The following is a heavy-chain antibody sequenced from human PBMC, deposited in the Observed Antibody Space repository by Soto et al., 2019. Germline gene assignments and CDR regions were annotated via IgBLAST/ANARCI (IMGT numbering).Heavy chain of an antibody. CDR3: ASRDPGTSVDC. D-gene: IGHD1-7*01. Sequence: QVQLQESGPGLVKPSGTLSLTCAVSGGSFTSNNWWTWVRQPPGQGLEWIGEIYPTRSTNYNPSLKSRVTKSLVKSENEYSLKVTSLTAADTAIDYWASRDPGTSVDCWGQGTLVTVSS. J-gene: IGHJ4*02. V-gene: IGHV4-4*02. CDR2: IYPTRST. CDR1: GGSFTSNNW.